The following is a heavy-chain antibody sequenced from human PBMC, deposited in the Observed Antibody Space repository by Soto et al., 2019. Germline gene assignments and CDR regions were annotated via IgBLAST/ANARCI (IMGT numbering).Heavy chain of an antibody. J-gene: IGHJ4*02. CDR2: IYYSGST. D-gene: IGHD3-22*01. CDR3: ARFYDSSGYRVDY. CDR1: GGSVSSGTYY. V-gene: IGHV4-61*01. Sequence: QVQLQESGPGLVKPSETLSLTCTVSGGSVSSGTYYWSWIRQPPGKGLEWIGYIYYSGSTNYNPSLKSRATISVDTSKNQFSLKLSSVTAADTAVYYCARFYDSSGYRVDYWGQGTLVTVSS.